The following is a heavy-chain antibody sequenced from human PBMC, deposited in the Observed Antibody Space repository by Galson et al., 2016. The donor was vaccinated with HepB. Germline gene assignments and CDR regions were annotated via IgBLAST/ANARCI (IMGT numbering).Heavy chain of an antibody. D-gene: IGHD2/OR15-2a*01. Sequence: SLRLSCAASGFTFSNRGMHWVRQAPGKGLEWVAADSVHGGRKFYADSVKGRFNISRDNSNNMLFLQMNSLRADDTAVYYCAKRHEYCPPVGCSVDSWGQGTLVSVSS. CDR3: AKRHEYCPPVGCSVDS. CDR1: GFTFSNRG. CDR2: DSVHGGRK. J-gene: IGHJ4*02. V-gene: IGHV3-30*18.